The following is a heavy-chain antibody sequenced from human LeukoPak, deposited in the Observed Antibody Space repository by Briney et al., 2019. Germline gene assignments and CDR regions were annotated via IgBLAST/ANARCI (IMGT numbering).Heavy chain of an antibody. Sequence: GGSLRLSCTASGFTFSNYAMSWVRQAPGKGLEWVSTISGSDGSTYYAASVKGLFTISRDNSKNTLYLQMNSLRVEDTAIYYCAKGRGYCTGGSCYSDYWGQGTLVTVSS. CDR2: ISGSDGST. V-gene: IGHV3-23*01. CDR1: GFTFSNYA. J-gene: IGHJ4*02. CDR3: AKGRGYCTGGSCYSDY. D-gene: IGHD2-15*01.